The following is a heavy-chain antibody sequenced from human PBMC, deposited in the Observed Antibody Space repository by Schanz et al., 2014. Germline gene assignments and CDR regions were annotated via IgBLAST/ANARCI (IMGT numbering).Heavy chain of an antibody. CDR1: GFTFHSYA. CDR3: AKQIHYDILTVTRT. CDR2: ISHSGGSK. V-gene: IGHV3-23*01. J-gene: IGHJ5*02. D-gene: IGHD3-9*01. Sequence: DVQLLESGGGLVQPGGSLRLSCAASGFTFHSYAMTWVRQAPGKGLEWVSSISHSGGSKYYADSVKGRFTISRDNSENTLYLQMNSLRAEDTAVYYCAKQIHYDILTVTRTWGQGTLVTVSS.